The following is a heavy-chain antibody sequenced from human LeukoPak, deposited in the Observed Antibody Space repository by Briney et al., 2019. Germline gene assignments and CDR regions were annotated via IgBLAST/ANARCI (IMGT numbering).Heavy chain of an antibody. CDR1: GGSFSGYY. Sequence: SETLSLTCAVYGGSFSGYYWSWIRQPPGRGLEWIGEISHSGSTNYNPSLKSRVTISVDTSKNQFSLKLSSVTAADTATYYCARAAAGTWIHFQDWGQGTLVTVSS. V-gene: IGHV4-34*01. D-gene: IGHD6-13*01. CDR2: ISHSGST. CDR3: ARAAAGTWIHFQD. J-gene: IGHJ1*01.